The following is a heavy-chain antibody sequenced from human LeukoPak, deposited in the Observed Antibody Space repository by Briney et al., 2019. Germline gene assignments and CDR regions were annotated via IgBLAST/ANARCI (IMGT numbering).Heavy chain of an antibody. D-gene: IGHD6-13*01. CDR1: GFTFSSYA. J-gene: IGHJ4*02. CDR2: ISSNGGST. CDR3: VILSSSWSLFDY. Sequence: GGSLRLSCSASGFTFSSYAMHWVRQAPGKGLEHVSAISSNGGSTYYADSVKGRFTISRDNSKNTLYLQMSSLRAEDTAVYYRVILSSSWSLFDYWGQGTLVTVSS. V-gene: IGHV3-64D*06.